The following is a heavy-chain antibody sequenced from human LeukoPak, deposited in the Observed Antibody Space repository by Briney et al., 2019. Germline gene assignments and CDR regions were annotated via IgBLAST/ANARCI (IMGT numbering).Heavy chain of an antibody. CDR1: GFSLSTSGMC. CDR3: ARQNSGGYYYYREV. V-gene: IGHV2-70*11. CDR2: IDWDDDK. J-gene: IGHJ6*03. Sequence: SGPALVLPTQTLSLICTFAGFSLSTSGMCVSWIRQPPGKALEWLARIDWDDDKYYSTSLKTRLTISKDTSKNQVVLTMTNTDPVDTATYYCARQNSGGYYYYREVRGEGTTVTVSS. D-gene: IGHD2/OR15-2a*01.